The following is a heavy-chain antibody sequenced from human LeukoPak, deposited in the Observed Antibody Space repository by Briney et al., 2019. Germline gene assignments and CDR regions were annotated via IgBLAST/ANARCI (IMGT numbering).Heavy chain of an antibody. V-gene: IGHV3-23*01. Sequence: QPGGSLRLSCAASGFTFSSYAMSWVRQAPGKGLEWVSVISGSGGSTYYADSVKGRFTISRDNSKNTLYLQMNSLRAEDTAVYYCAKGVVGTTKTPLDHWGQGTLVTVSS. J-gene: IGHJ4*02. CDR1: GFTFSSYA. CDR2: ISGSGGST. D-gene: IGHD1-26*01. CDR3: AKGVVGTTKTPLDH.